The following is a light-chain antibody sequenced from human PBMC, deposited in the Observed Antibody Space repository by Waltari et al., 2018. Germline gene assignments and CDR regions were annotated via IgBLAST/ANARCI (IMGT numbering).Light chain of an antibody. CDR3: QQRHSYPIT. CDR2: TAS. CDR1: QGISSY. J-gene: IGKJ5*01. V-gene: IGKV1-9*01. Sequence: DIQLTQSPSFLSASVGDRVTITCRSSQGISSYLAWYQQKPGKAPKLLIHTASTLQGGVPSRFSGSGSGTDFTLTISSLQPEDFATYYCQQRHSYPITFGQGTRLEIK.